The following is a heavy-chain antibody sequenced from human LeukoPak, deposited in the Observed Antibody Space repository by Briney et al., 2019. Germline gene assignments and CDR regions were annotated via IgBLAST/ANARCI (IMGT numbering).Heavy chain of an antibody. Sequence: GGSLRLSCAASGFTFSSYGMNWVRQAPGKGLEWVSYISSRSSTIDYADSVRGRFTISRDNAKNSLYLQMNSLRAKDTAVYYCAKDPGGSGWSKVFSFDYWGQGTLVTVSS. CDR2: ISSRSSTI. D-gene: IGHD6-19*01. V-gene: IGHV3-48*01. CDR1: GFTFSSYG. CDR3: AKDPGGSGWSKVFSFDY. J-gene: IGHJ4*02.